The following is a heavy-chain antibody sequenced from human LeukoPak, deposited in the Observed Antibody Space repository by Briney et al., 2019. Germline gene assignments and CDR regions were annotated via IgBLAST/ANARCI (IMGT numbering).Heavy chain of an antibody. CDR3: ARGAVYDFWSGYYDGWFNP. Sequence: ASEKVSCKASGYTFTSYDINWVRHATGQGLEWMGWMNPNSGNTGYAQKFQGRVTMTRNTSISTAYMELSSLRSEDTAVYYCARGAVYDFWSGYYDGWFNPWGQGTLVTVSS. V-gene: IGHV1-8*01. CDR2: MNPNSGNT. D-gene: IGHD3-3*01. CDR1: GYTFTSYD. J-gene: IGHJ5*02.